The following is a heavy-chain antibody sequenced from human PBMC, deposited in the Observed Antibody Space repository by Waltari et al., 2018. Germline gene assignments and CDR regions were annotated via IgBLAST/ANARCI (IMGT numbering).Heavy chain of an antibody. Sequence: LVQSGAEVKKPGASGKVSCKASGYTFTGYAILWVRQAPGQGLEWMGRSNPKNGDTHYAQKFQGRVAMTTDTSTNTAFMELHSLRSDDTAVYYCLRDSSGSHFDYWGQGTLVTVSS. D-gene: IGHD3-22*01. J-gene: IGHJ4*02. CDR3: LRDSSGSHFDY. CDR1: GYTFTGYA. V-gene: IGHV1-2*06. CDR2: SNPKNGDT.